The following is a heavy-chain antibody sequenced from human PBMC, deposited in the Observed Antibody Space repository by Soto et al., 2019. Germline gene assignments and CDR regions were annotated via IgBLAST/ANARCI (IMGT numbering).Heavy chain of an antibody. Sequence: PSETLSLTCAVSGGSISSSNWWSWVRQPPGKVLECIGEIYHSESTNYNPSLKSRVTISVDKSKNQFSLKLSSVTAADTAVYYCARDPNGSGFDYWGQGTLVTVSS. J-gene: IGHJ4*02. CDR1: GGSISSSNW. V-gene: IGHV4-4*02. CDR2: IYHSEST. CDR3: ARDPNGSGFDY. D-gene: IGHD3-10*01.